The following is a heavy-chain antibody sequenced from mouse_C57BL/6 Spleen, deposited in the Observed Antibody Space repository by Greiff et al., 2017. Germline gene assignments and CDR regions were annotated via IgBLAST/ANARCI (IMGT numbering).Heavy chain of an antibody. CDR1: GYTFTSYW. Sequence: QVQLQQPGAELVMPGASVKLSCKASGYTFTSYWMHWVKQRPGQGLEWIGEIDPSDSYTNYNQKFKGKSTLTVDKSSSTAYMQLSSLTSEDSAVYYCARSGWDGEDYWGQGTTLTVSS. J-gene: IGHJ2*01. V-gene: IGHV1-69*01. CDR2: IDPSDSYT. D-gene: IGHD3-1*01. CDR3: ARSGWDGEDY.